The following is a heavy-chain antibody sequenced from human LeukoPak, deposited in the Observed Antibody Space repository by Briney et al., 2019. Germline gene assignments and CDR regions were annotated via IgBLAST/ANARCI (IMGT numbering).Heavy chain of an antibody. Sequence: ASVKVSCKASGYTFTSYYMHWVRQAPGQGLEWMGIINPSGGSTSYAQKFQGRFTMTRDMSTSTVYMELSSLRSEDTAVYYCARAPHCSSTSCYYYYYYYMDDWGKGTTVTVSS. CDR3: ARAPHCSSTSCYYYYYYYMDD. CDR2: INPSGGST. J-gene: IGHJ6*03. D-gene: IGHD2-2*01. CDR1: GYTFTSYY. V-gene: IGHV1-46*01.